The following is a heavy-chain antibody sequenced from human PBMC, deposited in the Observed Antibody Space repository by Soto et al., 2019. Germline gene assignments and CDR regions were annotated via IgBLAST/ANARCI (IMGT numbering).Heavy chain of an antibody. J-gene: IGHJ5*01. CDR1: GFTFSSYA. V-gene: IGHV3-23*01. CDR3: AKPSVPRPGKTVTFDF. D-gene: IGHD4-17*01. Sequence: EVQLLESGGGLVQPGGSLRLSCAASGFTFSSYAMSWVRQAPGTGLEWVSAISGSGGRTYYADSVKGRFTISRDNSKNTLDLQMNSLRAEDTAVYYCAKPSVPRPGKTVTFDFWGQGTLVTVSS. CDR2: ISGSGGRT.